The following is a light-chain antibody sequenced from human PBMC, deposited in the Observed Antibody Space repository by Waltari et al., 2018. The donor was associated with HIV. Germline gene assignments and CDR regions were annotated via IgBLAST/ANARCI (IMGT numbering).Light chain of an antibody. CDR3: QQYSTYWT. CDR2: KAS. Sequence: DIHMTQSPSALSASVGDSVTITCRASETINNWVASYQQKPGKAPSLLIYKASRLESGVPSRFSGSGSGTEFTLTISSLQPDDFATYYCQQYSTYWTFGQGTKVEVK. CDR1: ETINNW. V-gene: IGKV1-5*03. J-gene: IGKJ1*01.